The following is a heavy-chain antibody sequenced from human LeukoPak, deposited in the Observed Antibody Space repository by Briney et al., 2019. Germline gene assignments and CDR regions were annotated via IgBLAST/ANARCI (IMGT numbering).Heavy chain of an antibody. CDR1: GFTFSSYA. Sequence: GGSLRLSCAASGFTFSSYAMSWVRQAPGKGLEWVSAISGSGGSTYYADSVKGRFTISRDNSKSTLYLQMNSLRAEDTAVYYCAKDLGHTAMASLDYYFDYWGQGTLVTVSS. D-gene: IGHD5-18*01. CDR2: ISGSGGST. J-gene: IGHJ4*02. CDR3: AKDLGHTAMASLDYYFDY. V-gene: IGHV3-23*01.